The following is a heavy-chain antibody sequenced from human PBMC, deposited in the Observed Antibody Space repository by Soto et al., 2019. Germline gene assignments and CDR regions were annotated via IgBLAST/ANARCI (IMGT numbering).Heavy chain of an antibody. CDR1: GGTFSSYA. Sequence: QVQLVQSGAEVKKPGSSVKVSCKASGGTFSSYAISWVRQAPGQGLEWMGGIIPIFGTANYAQKFQGRVTITADESTSTAYMELSSLRSEDTAVYYYARDYYYYDSSGPNYLLDYWGQGTLVTVSS. D-gene: IGHD3-22*01. J-gene: IGHJ4*02. V-gene: IGHV1-69*01. CDR2: IIPIFGTA. CDR3: ARDYYYYDSSGPNYLLDY.